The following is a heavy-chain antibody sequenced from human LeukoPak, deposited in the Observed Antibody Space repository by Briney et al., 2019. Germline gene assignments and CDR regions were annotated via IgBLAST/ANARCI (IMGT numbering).Heavy chain of an antibody. Sequence: ASVKVSCKASGYTFNTYGISWVRQAPGQGLEWMGWINPNSGGTNYAQKFQGWVTMTRDTSISTAYMELSRLRSDDTAVYYCARAAGYGDPRNWFDPWGQGTLVTVSS. CDR2: INPNSGGT. CDR1: GYTFNTYG. D-gene: IGHD4-17*01. J-gene: IGHJ5*02. V-gene: IGHV1-2*04. CDR3: ARAAGYGDPRNWFDP.